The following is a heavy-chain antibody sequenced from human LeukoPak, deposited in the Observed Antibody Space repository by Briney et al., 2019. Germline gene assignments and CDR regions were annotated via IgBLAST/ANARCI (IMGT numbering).Heavy chain of an antibody. CDR2: INPNSGGT. CDR1: GYTFTGYY. J-gene: IGHJ4*02. Sequence: ASVKVSCKASGYTFTGYYMHWVRQAPGQGLEWMGWINPNSGGTNYAPKFQGRVTITRDTSISPAYMELSRLRSDDTAVYYCARIGGDFGPYWGQGTLVTVSS. CDR3: ARIGGDFGPY. D-gene: IGHD4-17*01. V-gene: IGHV1-2*02.